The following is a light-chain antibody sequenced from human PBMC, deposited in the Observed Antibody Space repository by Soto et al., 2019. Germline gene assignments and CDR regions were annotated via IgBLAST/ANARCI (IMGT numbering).Light chain of an antibody. Sequence: DIQMTQSPSSLSASVGDRVTITCRASQNINRYLNWYHVKPGQAPKLLIYGASSLKSGVQSRFSGSGSGTDFTLTISSLQPEDFATYYCQQSFSIPFTFGGGTKV. CDR3: QQSFSIPFT. V-gene: IGKV1-39*01. J-gene: IGKJ4*01. CDR2: GAS. CDR1: QNINRY.